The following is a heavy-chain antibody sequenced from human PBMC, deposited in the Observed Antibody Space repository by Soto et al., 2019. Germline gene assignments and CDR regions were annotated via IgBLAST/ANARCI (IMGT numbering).Heavy chain of an antibody. V-gene: IGHV3-43*01. D-gene: IGHD2-15*01. CDR1: GFTFDDYT. Sequence: PGGSLRLSCAASGFTFDDYTMHWVRQAPGKGLEWVSLISWDGGSTYYADSVKGRFTISRDNSKNSLYLQMNSLRTEDTALYYCAKSVVVVVAATMFDYYGMAVWGQGTTVTVSS. J-gene: IGHJ6*02. CDR2: ISWDGGST. CDR3: AKSVVVVVAATMFDYYGMAV.